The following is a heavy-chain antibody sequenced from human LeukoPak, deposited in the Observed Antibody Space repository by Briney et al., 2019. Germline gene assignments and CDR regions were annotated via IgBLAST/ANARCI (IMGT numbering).Heavy chain of an antibody. D-gene: IGHD2-2*01. J-gene: IGHJ4*02. CDR2: ISSSSSTI. CDR3: ARGGDCSSTSCYSLLN. CDR1: GFTFSSYS. Sequence: PGGSLRLSCAASGFTFSSYSMNWVRQAPGKGLGWVSYISSSSSTIYYADSVKGRLTISRDNAKNSLYLQMNSLRAEDTAVYYCARGGDCSSTSCYSLLNWGQGTLVTVSS. V-gene: IGHV3-48*01.